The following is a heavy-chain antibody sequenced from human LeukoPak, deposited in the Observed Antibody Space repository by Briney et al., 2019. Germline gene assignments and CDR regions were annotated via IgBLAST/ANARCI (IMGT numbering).Heavy chain of an antibody. CDR2: IIPIFGTA. CDR1: GVTSSSYA. D-gene: IGHD1-1*01. J-gene: IGHJ6*03. CDR3: ASGGFNWYMDV. Sequence: SLNLSCKASGVTSSSYAISWVPQAPGQRLEWMGGIIPIFGTANYAQKFQGRVTITADESTSTAYMERSSLRSEDTAVYYCASGGFNWYMDVWGNATKVSVPS. V-gene: IGHV1-69*13.